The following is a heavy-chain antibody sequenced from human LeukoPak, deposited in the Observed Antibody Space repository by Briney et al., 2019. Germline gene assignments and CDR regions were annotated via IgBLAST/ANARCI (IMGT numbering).Heavy chain of an antibody. CDR2: IYPGDSDT. CDR3: ARLPIHLWSFDY. CDR1: GYGFTNYW. D-gene: IGHD5-18*01. Sequence: GESLKISCKGSGYGFTNYWIAWVRQMSGKGLEWMGIIYPGDSDTRYSPSFQGQVTISADKSISTAYLQWSSLKASDTAMYYCARLPIHLWSFDYWGQGTLVTVSS. V-gene: IGHV5-51*01. J-gene: IGHJ4*02.